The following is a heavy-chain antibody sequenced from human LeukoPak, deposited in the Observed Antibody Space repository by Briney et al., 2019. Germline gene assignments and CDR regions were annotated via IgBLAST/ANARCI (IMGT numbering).Heavy chain of an antibody. CDR2: IRQDGSEK. Sequence: GGSLRLSCEGSGFTISNSWMSWVRQAPGKGLEWVANIRQDGSEKYYVDSVKGRFTISRDNAKNSLYLQMNSLRGEDTAVYYCARDRRGYGGNFDYWGQGTLVTVSS. J-gene: IGHJ4*02. D-gene: IGHD4-23*01. CDR3: ARDRRGYGGNFDY. CDR1: GFTISNSW. V-gene: IGHV3-7*01.